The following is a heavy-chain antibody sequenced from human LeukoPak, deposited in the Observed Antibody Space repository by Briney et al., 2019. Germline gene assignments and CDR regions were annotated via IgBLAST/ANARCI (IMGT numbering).Heavy chain of an antibody. J-gene: IGHJ4*02. CDR1: GFTFSSYG. CDR3: AKGSPHLIVVVCDY. V-gene: IGHV3-33*06. CDR2: IWYDGSNK. Sequence: GRSLRLSCAASGFTFSSYGMHWVRQAPGKGLEWVAVIWYDGSNKYYADSVKGRFTISRDNSKNTLYLQMNSLRAEDTAVYYCAKGSPHLIVVVCDYWGQGTLVTVSS. D-gene: IGHD3-22*01.